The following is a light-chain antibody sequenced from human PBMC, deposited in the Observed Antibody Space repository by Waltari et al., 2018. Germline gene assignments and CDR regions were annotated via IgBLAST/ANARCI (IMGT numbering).Light chain of an antibody. V-gene: IGKV1-39*01. Sequence: DIQMTQSPSSLSASVGDRVTNTCRASQSISSYLNWYQQKPGKAPKLLIYAASSLQSGVPSRFSGSGSGTDFTLTISSLQPEDFATYYCQQSYSTLITFGQGTRLEIK. CDR2: AAS. CDR3: QQSYSTLIT. CDR1: QSISSY. J-gene: IGKJ5*01.